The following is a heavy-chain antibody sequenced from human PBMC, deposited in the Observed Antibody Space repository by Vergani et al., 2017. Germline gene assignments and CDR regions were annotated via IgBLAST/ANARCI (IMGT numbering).Heavy chain of an antibody. CDR3: AREQVGPYGDYCAYNWFDP. J-gene: IGHJ5*02. CDR1: GGTFSSYA. CDR2: IIPILGIA. V-gene: IGHV1-69*04. Sequence: QVQLVQSGAEVKKPGSSVKVSCKASGGTFSSYAISWVRQAPGQGLEWMGRIIPILGIANYAQKFQGRVTITADKSTSTAYMELSSLRSEDTAVYYCAREQVGPYGDYCAYNWFDPWGQGTLVTVSS. D-gene: IGHD4-17*01.